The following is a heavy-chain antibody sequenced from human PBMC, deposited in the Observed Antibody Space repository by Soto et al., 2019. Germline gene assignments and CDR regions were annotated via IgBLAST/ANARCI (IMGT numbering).Heavy chain of an antibody. CDR2: ISYDGSNK. Sequence: PGGSLRLSCAASGLTFSSYAMHWVRQAPGKGLEWVAVISYDGSNKYYADSVKGRFTISRDNSKNTLYLQMNSLRAEDTAVYYCARDTGYCSSTSCPTPYYYGMDVWGQGTTVTVSS. V-gene: IGHV3-30-3*01. J-gene: IGHJ6*02. CDR3: ARDTGYCSSTSCPTPYYYGMDV. CDR1: GLTFSSYA. D-gene: IGHD2-2*01.